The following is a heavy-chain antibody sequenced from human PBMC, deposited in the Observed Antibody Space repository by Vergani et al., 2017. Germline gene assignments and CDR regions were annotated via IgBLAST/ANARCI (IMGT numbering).Heavy chain of an antibody. D-gene: IGHD2-2*01. J-gene: IGHJ4*02. CDR1: GFTFSSYA. V-gene: IGHV3-30*04. CDR2: ISYDGSNK. Sequence: QVQLVESGGGVVQPGRSLRLSCAASGFTFSSYAMHWVRPAPGKGLEWVAVISYDGSNKYYADSVKGRFTISRDNSKNTLYLQMNSLRAEDTAGYYCARGGRVVPAANPDHWGQGTLVTVSS. CDR3: ARGGRVVPAANPDH.